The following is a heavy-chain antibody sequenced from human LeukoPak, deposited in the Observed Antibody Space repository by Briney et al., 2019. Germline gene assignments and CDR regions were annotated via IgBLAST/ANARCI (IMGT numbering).Heavy chain of an antibody. CDR2: IYPGGSET. CDR1: GYSFTSYW. CDR3: ALDLVDAFDI. J-gene: IGHJ3*02. Sequence: GESLKISCKGSGYSFTSYWIGWVRQLPGKGLEWMGSIYPGGSETKYSPSFQGQVTISADKSITTAYLQWSSPKASDTAMYYCALDLVDAFDIWGQGTMVTVSS. V-gene: IGHV5-51*01. D-gene: IGHD3-16*01.